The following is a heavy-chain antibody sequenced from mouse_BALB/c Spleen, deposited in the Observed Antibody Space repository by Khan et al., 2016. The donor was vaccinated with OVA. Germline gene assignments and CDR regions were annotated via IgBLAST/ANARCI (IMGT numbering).Heavy chain of an antibody. CDR3: ARSYFDNCEFVY. Sequence: QVQLQQSGAELVKPGASVKLSCKTSGYTFTSYWIQWVKQRPGQGLGWIGQIFPGTGTTYYNENFKGKATLTVDTSANTAYMQFSSLTSEDSAVCCCARSYFDNCEFVYWGQGTLVTVSP. CDR1: GYTFTSYW. D-gene: IGHD2-1*01. J-gene: IGHJ3*01. V-gene: IGHV1S132*01. CDR2: IFPGTGTT.